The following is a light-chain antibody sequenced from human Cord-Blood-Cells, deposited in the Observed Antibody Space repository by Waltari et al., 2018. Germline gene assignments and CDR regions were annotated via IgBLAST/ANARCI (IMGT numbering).Light chain of an antibody. Sequence: QSVLTQPPSASGPPGQRVTISCSGSSSNIGSHYVYWYQQLPGTAPKLLTYRNNQRPSGVPDRFSGSKSGTSASLAISGLRSEDEADYYCAAWDDSLSGWVFGGGTKLTVL. J-gene: IGLJ3*02. CDR3: AAWDDSLSGWV. CDR2: RNN. CDR1: SSNIGSHY. V-gene: IGLV1-47*01.